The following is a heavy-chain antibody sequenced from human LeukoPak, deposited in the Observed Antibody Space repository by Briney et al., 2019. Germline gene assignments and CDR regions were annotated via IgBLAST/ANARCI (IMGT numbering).Heavy chain of an antibody. Sequence: ETLSLTCTVSGGSISSYYWGWIRQPPGKGLEWVGYIYYSGSTNYNPSLKSRVTISVDTSKYQFSLKLSSVTAADTAVYYCARVRGGYYLYYFDYWGQGTLVTVSS. CDR3: ARVRGGYYLYYFDY. V-gene: IGHV4-59*01. D-gene: IGHD3-3*01. CDR1: GGSISSYY. CDR2: IYYSGST. J-gene: IGHJ4*02.